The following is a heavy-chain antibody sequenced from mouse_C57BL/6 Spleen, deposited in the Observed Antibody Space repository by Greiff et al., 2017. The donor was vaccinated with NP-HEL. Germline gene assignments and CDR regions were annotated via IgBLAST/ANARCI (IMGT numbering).Heavy chain of an antibody. D-gene: IGHD2-3*01. CDR3: ARLGDGYLYAMDY. CDR1: GYTFTSYW. V-gene: IGHV1-64*01. J-gene: IGHJ4*01. CDR2: IHPNSGST. Sequence: VQLQQPGAELVKPGASVKLSCKASGYTFTSYWMHWVKQRPGQGLEWIGMIHPNSGSTNDNEKFKSKATLTVDKSSSTAYMQLSILTSEDSAVDYCARLGDGYLYAMDYWGQGTSVTVSS.